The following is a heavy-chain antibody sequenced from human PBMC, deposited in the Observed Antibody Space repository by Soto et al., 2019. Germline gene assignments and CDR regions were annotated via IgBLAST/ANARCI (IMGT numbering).Heavy chain of an antibody. V-gene: IGHV4-4*07. J-gene: IGHJ6*02. CDR2: IYSRGST. D-gene: IGHD3-22*01. CDR3: AGRSEDSYYGMDV. Sequence: PSETLSLTCSVSGGSMSGYYWNWIRQPAGRGLEWIGRIYSRGSTMYNPSLKSRVTMLIDTSNNQFSLSLNSVTAEDTAVYYCAGRSEDSYYGMDVWGQGTTVTVSS. CDR1: GGSMSGYY.